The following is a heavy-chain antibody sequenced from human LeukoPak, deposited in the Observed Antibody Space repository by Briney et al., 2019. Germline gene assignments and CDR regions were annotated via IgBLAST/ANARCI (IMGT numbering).Heavy chain of an antibody. CDR3: AREGTELVQDY. V-gene: IGHV4-30-4*08. D-gene: IGHD6-6*01. J-gene: IGHJ4*02. CDR1: GGSISSGDYY. Sequence: SETLSLTCTVSGGSISSGDYYWSWIRQPPGKGLEWIGYIYYSGSTYYNPSLKSRVTISVDTSKNQFSLKLSSVTAADTAVYYCAREGTELVQDYWGQGTLVTVSS. CDR2: IYYSGST.